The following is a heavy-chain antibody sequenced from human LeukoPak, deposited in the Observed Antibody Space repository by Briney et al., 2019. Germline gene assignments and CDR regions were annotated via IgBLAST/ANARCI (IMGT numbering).Heavy chain of an antibody. V-gene: IGHV3-21*01. CDR3: ARAYDFWSGPGGY. CDR1: GFAFSTLT. D-gene: IGHD3-3*01. Sequence: PGGSLRLSCAASGFAFSTLTMNWVRQAPGKGLELVSSISSTSSYIYYTDSVKGRFTISRDNAKNSLYLQMNSLRAEDTAVYYCARAYDFWSGPGGYWGQGTLVTVSS. J-gene: IGHJ4*02. CDR2: ISSTSSYI.